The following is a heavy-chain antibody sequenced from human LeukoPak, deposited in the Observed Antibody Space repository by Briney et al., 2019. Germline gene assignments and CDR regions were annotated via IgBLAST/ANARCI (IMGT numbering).Heavy chain of an antibody. V-gene: IGHV4-34*01. D-gene: IGHD2-2*01. CDR3: ARGRGSTSCLDY. CDR2: INHSGST. J-gene: IGHJ4*02. Sequence: PSETLSLTCAVYGGSFSGYYWSWIRQPPGKGLEWIGEINHSGSTNYNPSLKSRVTISVDTYKNQFSLKLSSVTAADTAVYYCARGRGSTSCLDYWGQGTLVTVSS. CDR1: GGSFSGYY.